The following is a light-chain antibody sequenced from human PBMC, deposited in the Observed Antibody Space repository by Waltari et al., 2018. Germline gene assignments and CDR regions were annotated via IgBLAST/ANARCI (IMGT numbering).Light chain of an antibody. CDR3: NSRDSSGDYLV. CDR1: ILRPYY. J-gene: IGLJ2*01. CDR2: DKN. V-gene: IGLV3-19*01. Sequence: SSELPQDPAVSVALGQTVRIPCRGDILRPYYATWFQQKPGQAPVFVIIDKNYRPSGIPDRFSGSRSGDTASLTITGAQAEDEADYYCNSRDSSGDYLVFGGGTKLTVL.